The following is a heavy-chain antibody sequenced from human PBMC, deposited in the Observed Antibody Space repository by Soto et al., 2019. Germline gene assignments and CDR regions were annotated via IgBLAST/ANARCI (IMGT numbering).Heavy chain of an antibody. V-gene: IGHV3-30*18. CDR1: GFTFSSYG. D-gene: IGHD6-19*01. Sequence: GGSLRLSCAASGFTFSSYGMHWVRQAPGKGLEWVAVISYDGSNKYFADSVKGRFTISRDNSKNTLYLQMNSLRAEDTAVYYCAKDPVSATYSSGWYADYWGQGTLVTVSS. CDR2: ISYDGSNK. J-gene: IGHJ4*02. CDR3: AKDPVSATYSSGWYADY.